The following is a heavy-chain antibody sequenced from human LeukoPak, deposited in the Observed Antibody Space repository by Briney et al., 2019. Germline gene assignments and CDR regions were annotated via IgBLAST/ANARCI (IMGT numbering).Heavy chain of an antibody. V-gene: IGHV1-3*01. J-gene: IGHJ3*02. CDR2: INAGNGNT. D-gene: IGHD3-10*01. CDR3: ARGWGYGSGSYYAFDI. CDR1: GYTFTSYA. Sequence: ASVRVSCKASGYTFTSYAMHWVRQAPGQRLEWMGWINAGNGNTKYSQKFQGRVTITRDTSASTAYMELSSLRSEDTAVYYCARGWGYGSGSYYAFDIWGQGTMVTVSS.